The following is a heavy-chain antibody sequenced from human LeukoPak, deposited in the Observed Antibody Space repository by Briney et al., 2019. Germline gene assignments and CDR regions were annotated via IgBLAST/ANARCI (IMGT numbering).Heavy chain of an antibody. CDR2: ISRDGGST. CDR3: TKDRYCTTTFCPLDY. Sequence: GGSLRLSCAASGFTLDDYTFHWVRQAPGKGLEWVSLISRDGGSTYYADSVRGRFTISRDNSKNSVYLQMNSLRTEDTALYYCTKDRYCTTTFCPLDYWGQGTLVTVSS. CDR1: GFTLDDYT. V-gene: IGHV3-43*01. D-gene: IGHD2-8*01. J-gene: IGHJ4*02.